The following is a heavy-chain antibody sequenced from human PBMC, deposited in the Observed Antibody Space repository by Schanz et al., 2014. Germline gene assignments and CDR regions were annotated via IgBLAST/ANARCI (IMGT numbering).Heavy chain of an antibody. CDR1: GYTFTDYY. J-gene: IGHJ6*02. D-gene: IGHD2-21*01. V-gene: IGHV1-2*06. Sequence: QVQLVQSGAEVKKPGASVKISCKASGYTFTDYYMYWVRQAPGQGLEWMGRINPNSGGTNYAQKFQGRVTMTRDTSISTAYMELRRLRSDDTAVYYCAREDVVVVGVDFSYYYGMDVWGQGTTVVVSS. CDR2: INPNSGGT. CDR3: AREDVVVVGVDFSYYYGMDV.